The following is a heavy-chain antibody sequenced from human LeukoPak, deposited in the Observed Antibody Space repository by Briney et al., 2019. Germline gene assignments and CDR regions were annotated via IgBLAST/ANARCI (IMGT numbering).Heavy chain of an antibody. CDR1: GFTFSSYA. V-gene: IGHV3-23*01. Sequence: GGSLRLSCAASGFTFSSYAMSWVRQARGKGLEWVSAISGSGGSTYYADSVKGRFTISRDNSKNTLYLQMNSLRAEDTAVYYCAKDWSGYDYVWGSYLNYFDYWGQGTLVTVSS. CDR3: AKDWSGYDYVWGSYLNYFDY. D-gene: IGHD3-16*02. CDR2: ISGSGGST. J-gene: IGHJ4*02.